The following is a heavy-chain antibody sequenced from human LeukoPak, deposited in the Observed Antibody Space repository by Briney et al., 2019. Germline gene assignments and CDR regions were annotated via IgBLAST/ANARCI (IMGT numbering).Heavy chain of an antibody. D-gene: IGHD2-15*01. CDR3: ARPPLYCSGGSCYVGNWFDP. CDR1: GYTFTKYY. Sequence: ASVKVSCKASGYTFTKYYIHWVRQAPGQGLEWMGIINPSAGSTNYAQKFQGRVTLTRDTSTSTVYMNVSNLRSEDTAVYYCARPPLYCSGGSCYVGNWFDPWGQGTLVTVSS. V-gene: IGHV1-46*01. J-gene: IGHJ5*02. CDR2: INPSAGST.